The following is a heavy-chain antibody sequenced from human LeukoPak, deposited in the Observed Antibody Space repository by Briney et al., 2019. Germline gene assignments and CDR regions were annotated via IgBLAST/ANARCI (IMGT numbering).Heavy chain of an antibody. Sequence: ASVKVSCKASGYTFTGYYMHWVRQAPGQGLEWMGWINPNSGGTNYAQKFQGRVTMTRDTSISTAYMELSRLRSDDTAVYYCARRGYSYGHSHFDYWGQGTLVTVSS. V-gene: IGHV1-2*02. D-gene: IGHD5-18*01. J-gene: IGHJ4*02. CDR3: ARRGYSYGHSHFDY. CDR2: INPNSGGT. CDR1: GYTFTGYY.